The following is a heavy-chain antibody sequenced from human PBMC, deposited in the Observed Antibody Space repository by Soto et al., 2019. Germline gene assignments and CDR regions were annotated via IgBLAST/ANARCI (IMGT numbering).Heavy chain of an antibody. V-gene: IGHV4-59*08. J-gene: IGHJ4*02. Sequence: SETLSLTCTVSGGSISSYYWSWIRQPPGKGLEWIGYIYYSGSTNYNPSLKSRVTISVDTSKNQFSLKLSSVTAADTAVYYCARSTDYGDYYFDYWGQGTLVTVSS. D-gene: IGHD4-17*01. CDR1: GGSISSYY. CDR3: ARSTDYGDYYFDY. CDR2: IYYSGST.